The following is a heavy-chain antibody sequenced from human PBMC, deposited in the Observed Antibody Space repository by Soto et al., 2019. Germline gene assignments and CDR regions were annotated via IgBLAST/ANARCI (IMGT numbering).Heavy chain of an antibody. CDR1: GFTFSRYS. CDR3: ASQYYYDSSGYYYHTKFKALDI. J-gene: IGHJ3*02. Sequence: GGSLRLSCAASGFTFSRYSMNWVRHAPGKGLEWVSYISSSSSTIYYADSVKGRFTISRDNAKNSLYLQMNSLRDEDTAVYYCASQYYYDSSGYYYHTKFKALDIWGQGTMVTVSS. D-gene: IGHD3-22*01. V-gene: IGHV3-48*02. CDR2: ISSSSSTI.